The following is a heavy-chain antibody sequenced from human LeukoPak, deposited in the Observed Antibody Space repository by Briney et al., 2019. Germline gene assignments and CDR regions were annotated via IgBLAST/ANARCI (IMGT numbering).Heavy chain of an antibody. V-gene: IGHV3-66*01. CDR3: ARFAAGGSYYYYMDV. CDR1: GFSVSVNY. Sequence: GGSLRLSCAASGFSVSVNYMSWVRQAPGKGLEWVSVLFASGYSKYADTVKGRFTISRDNAKNSLYLQMNSLRADDTAVYYCARFAAGGSYYYYMDVWGKGTTVTVSS. D-gene: IGHD6-25*01. J-gene: IGHJ6*03. CDR2: LFASGYS.